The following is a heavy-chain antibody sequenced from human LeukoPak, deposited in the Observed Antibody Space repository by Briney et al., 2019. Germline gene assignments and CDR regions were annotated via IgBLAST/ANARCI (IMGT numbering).Heavy chain of an antibody. V-gene: IGHV3-21*01. CDR3: ARDLVVPAAARPFDI. CDR2: ISSSSSYI. J-gene: IGHJ3*02. CDR1: GFTFSSYS. Sequence: GVSLRLSCAASGFTFSSYSMNWVRQAPGKGLEGASAISSSSSYIYYADSVQGRFTISRDNTKNSLYLKMNSLRAEDTAVYYCARDLVVPAAARPFDIWGQGTMVTVSS. D-gene: IGHD2-2*01.